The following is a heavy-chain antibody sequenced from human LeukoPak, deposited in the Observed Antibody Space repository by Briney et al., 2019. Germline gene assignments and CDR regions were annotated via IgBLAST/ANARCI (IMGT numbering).Heavy chain of an antibody. V-gene: IGHV3-9*03. D-gene: IGHD2-15*01. CDR1: GFTFDDYA. Sequence: QSGGSLRLSCAASGFTFDDYAMHWVRQAPGKGLEWVSGISWNSGSIGYADSVKGRFSISRDNAKNSLYLQMNSLRAEDMALYYCAKARDVQILSPAFDIWGQGTMVTVSS. J-gene: IGHJ3*02. CDR2: ISWNSGSI. CDR3: AKARDVQILSPAFDI.